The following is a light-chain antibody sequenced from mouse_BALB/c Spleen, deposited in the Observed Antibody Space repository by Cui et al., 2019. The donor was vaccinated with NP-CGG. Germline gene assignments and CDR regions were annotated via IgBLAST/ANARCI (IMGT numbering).Light chain of an antibody. CDR1: TGAVTTSNY. J-gene: IGLJ1*01. Sequence: QAVVTQESALTTSPGETITLTCRSNTGAVTTSNYANWVQEKPDHLFTGLIGGTNNRAPGVPARFSGSLIGDKAAPTITGAQTEDEAIYFCALWYSNHWVFGGGTKLTVL. CDR2: GTN. V-gene: IGLV1*01. CDR3: ALWYSNHWV.